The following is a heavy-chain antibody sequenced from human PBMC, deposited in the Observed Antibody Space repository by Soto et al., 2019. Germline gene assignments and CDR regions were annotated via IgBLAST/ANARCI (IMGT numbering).Heavy chain of an antibody. CDR3: TTRITMVRGVIRGAFDI. D-gene: IGHD3-10*01. CDR1: GFTFSNAW. Sequence: GGSLRLSCAASGFTFSNAWMNWVRQAPGKGLEWVGRIKSKTDGGTTDYAAPVKGRFTISRDDSKNTLYLQMNSLKTEDTAVYYCTTRITMVRGVIRGAFDIWGQGTMVTVSS. J-gene: IGHJ3*02. CDR2: IKSKTDGGTT. V-gene: IGHV3-15*07.